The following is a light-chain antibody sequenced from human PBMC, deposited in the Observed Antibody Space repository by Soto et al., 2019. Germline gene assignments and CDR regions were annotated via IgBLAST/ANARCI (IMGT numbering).Light chain of an antibody. CDR3: QQSYSAPQT. CDR1: QHISYY. V-gene: IGKV1-39*01. CDR2: AQS. J-gene: IGKJ1*01. Sequence: DIQMTQSPSSLSASVGDRVTITCRASQHISYYINWYQQKPGKSPKLLIYAQSNLQSGVPSRFTGSSSGTAFTLAISSLQVEDFATYYCQQSYSAPQTFGQGTKVEIK.